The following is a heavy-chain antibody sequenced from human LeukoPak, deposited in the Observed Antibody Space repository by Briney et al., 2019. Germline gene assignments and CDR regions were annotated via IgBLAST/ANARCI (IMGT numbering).Heavy chain of an antibody. CDR2: IFVGSGDT. CDR3: VRALYYYDSSGYTHDAFDS. Sequence: TSEKVSCKTSGFTLTRSAMQWVRQARGQRREWVGWIFVGSGDTNSVQKFQGWVTMTRDTHISTAPTELSRLRSDDTGPYFSVRALYYYDSSGYTHDAFDSWGQATMVSVSS. CDR1: GFTLTRSA. D-gene: IGHD3-22*01. J-gene: IGHJ3*02. V-gene: IGHV1-58*02.